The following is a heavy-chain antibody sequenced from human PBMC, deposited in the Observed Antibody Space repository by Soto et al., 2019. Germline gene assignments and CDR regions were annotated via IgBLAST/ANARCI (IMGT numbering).Heavy chain of an antibody. CDR3: ARDRQIAAASYYYYYGMDV. CDR2: INPNSGGT. V-gene: IGHV1-2*02. D-gene: IGHD6-13*01. J-gene: IGHJ6*02. Sequence: ASVKVSCKASGYTFTGYYMHWVRQAPGQGLEWMGWINPNSGGTNYAQKFQGRVTMTRDTSISTAYMELSRLRSDDTAVYYCARDRQIAAASYYYYYGMDVWGQGTTVTVSS. CDR1: GYTFTGYY.